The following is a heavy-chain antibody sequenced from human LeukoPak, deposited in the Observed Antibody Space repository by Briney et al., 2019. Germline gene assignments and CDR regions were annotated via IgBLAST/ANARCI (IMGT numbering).Heavy chain of an antibody. D-gene: IGHD3-10*01. V-gene: IGHV4-39*07. Sequence: PSETLSLTCTVSGGSISSSYYWGWIRQPPGKGLEWIGSIYYSGSTYYNPSLKSRVTISVDTSKNQFSLKLSSVTAADTAVYYCARAHGVYYGSGSYYKTRFAYWGQGTLVTVSS. CDR3: ARAHGVYYGSGSYYKTRFAY. CDR1: GGSISSSYY. J-gene: IGHJ4*02. CDR2: IYYSGST.